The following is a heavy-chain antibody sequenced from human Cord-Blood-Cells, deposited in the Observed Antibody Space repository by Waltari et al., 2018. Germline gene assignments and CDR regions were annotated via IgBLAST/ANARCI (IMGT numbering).Heavy chain of an antibody. CDR3: ARTSLGYCSGGSCNTYWYFDL. CDR2: IYPSDSDT. Sequence: EVQLVQSGAEVKKPGESLKISCKGSGYSFTSYWIGWVRQMPGKGLEGMGNIYPSDSDTRYGPSFQGQVTISADKSISTAYLQWGSLKASDTAMYYCARTSLGYCSGGSCNTYWYFDLWGRGTLVTVSS. D-gene: IGHD2-15*01. V-gene: IGHV5-51*01. CDR1: GYSFTSYW. J-gene: IGHJ2*01.